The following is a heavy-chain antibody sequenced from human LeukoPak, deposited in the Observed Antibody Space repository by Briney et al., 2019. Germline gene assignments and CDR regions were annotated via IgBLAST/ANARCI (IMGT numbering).Heavy chain of an antibody. CDR3: ARDGSKSCSGGSCYLNWFDP. J-gene: IGHJ5*02. CDR1: GFSFSDYW. V-gene: IGHV3-7*01. D-gene: IGHD2-15*01. Sequence: PGGSLRLSCGPSGFSFSDYWMTWVRQAPGKGLEWVANINQDGSEEYYVASVKGRFTISRDDAKNSLYLQMTSLRAEDTAVYYCARDGSKSCSGGSCYLNWFDPWGQGTLVTVSS. CDR2: INQDGSEE.